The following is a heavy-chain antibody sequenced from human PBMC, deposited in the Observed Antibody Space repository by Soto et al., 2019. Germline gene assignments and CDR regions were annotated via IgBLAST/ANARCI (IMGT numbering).Heavy chain of an antibody. J-gene: IGHJ3*02. CDR3: AKNPCGGGRCETAFDI. CDR1: GGSISSDKW. Sequence: QVQLQESGPGLVKPSGTLSLTCAVSGGSISSDKWWSWVRQPPGKGLEWIGEIYHTGSTNYNPSLTSRVTMSLDKSNNQFSLRLTSVTAADTAVYYCAKNPCGGGRCETAFDIWGQGTTVTVSS. D-gene: IGHD2-15*01. CDR2: IYHTGST. V-gene: IGHV4-4*02.